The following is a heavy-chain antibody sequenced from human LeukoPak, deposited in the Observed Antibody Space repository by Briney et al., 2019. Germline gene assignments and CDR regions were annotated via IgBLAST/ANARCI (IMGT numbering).Heavy chain of an antibody. V-gene: IGHV4-61*01. CDR2: ISYSGST. J-gene: IGHJ3*01. Sequence: PSETLSLTCTVSGDSVSSGTYYWSWVRQPPGKGLEWIVFISYSGSTNYNPSLKSRITISVAMSKNQFSLKVRSVTAADTAVYYCARGPYVWGQGTMVTVSS. CDR3: ARGPYV. CDR1: GDSVSSGTYY.